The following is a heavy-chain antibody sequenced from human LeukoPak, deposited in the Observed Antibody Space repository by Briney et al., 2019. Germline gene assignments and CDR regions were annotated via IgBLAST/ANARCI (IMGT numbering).Heavy chain of an antibody. J-gene: IGHJ4*02. V-gene: IGHV3-7*01. Sequence: GGSLRLSCAASGFTFSSYWMSWVRQAPGKGLEWVANIKQDGSEKYYVDSVKGRFTISRDNAKNSLYLQVNSLRAEDTAVYYCARRWGSSWYYFDYWGQGTLVTVSS. CDR2: IKQDGSEK. CDR3: ARRWGSSWYYFDY. CDR1: GFTFSSYW. D-gene: IGHD6-13*01.